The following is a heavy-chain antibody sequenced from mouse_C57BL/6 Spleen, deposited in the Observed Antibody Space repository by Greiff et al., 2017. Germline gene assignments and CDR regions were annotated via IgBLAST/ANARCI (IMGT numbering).Heavy chain of an antibody. Sequence: VQLQQSGAELVRPGASVTLSCKASGYTFTDYEMHWVKQTPVHGLEWIGAIDPETGGTAYNQKFKGKAILTADKSSSTAYMELRSLTSEDSAVYYCTRDRLPYFDCWGQGTTLTVSS. J-gene: IGHJ2*01. CDR2: IDPETGGT. V-gene: IGHV1-15*01. D-gene: IGHD2-2*01. CDR1: GYTFTDYE. CDR3: TRDRLPYFDC.